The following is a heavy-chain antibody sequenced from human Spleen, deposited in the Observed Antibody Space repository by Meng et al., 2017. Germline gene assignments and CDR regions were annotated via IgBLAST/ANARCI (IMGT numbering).Heavy chain of an antibody. CDR3: AREPYYYASGSYLDC. CDR2: ISYSGNT. Sequence: SETLSLTCTVSGDSITSSTYYWGWIRQPPGKGLEWIGKISYSGNTYYNPSLKSRVTISADTSKNQLSLKLNSVTAADTALYYCAREPYYYASGSYLDCWGQGTLVTVSS. V-gene: IGHV4-39*07. J-gene: IGHJ4*02. CDR1: GDSITSSTYY. D-gene: IGHD3-10*01.